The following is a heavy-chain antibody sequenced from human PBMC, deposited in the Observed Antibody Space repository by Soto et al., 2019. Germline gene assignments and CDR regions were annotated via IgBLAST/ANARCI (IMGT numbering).Heavy chain of an antibody. CDR1: GFIFRNHA. D-gene: IGHD3-3*02. CDR3: AKGGHIWNFYYHMDV. CDR2: IGGGGVTK. J-gene: IGHJ6*03. V-gene: IGHV3-23*01. Sequence: EEQLLESGGGLVQPGGSLIVSCAASGFIFRNHAMTWVRQAPGKGLEWVSTIGGGGVTKYYADSVKGRFTISRDNSKSTVFRQMNSLRAEDTALYYCAKGGHIWNFYYHMDVWGKGTAVTVSS.